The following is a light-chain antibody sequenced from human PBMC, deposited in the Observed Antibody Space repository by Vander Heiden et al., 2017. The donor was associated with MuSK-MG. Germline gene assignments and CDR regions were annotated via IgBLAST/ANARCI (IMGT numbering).Light chain of an antibody. Sequence: QSVLTQPPSASGTPGQRVTISCSGSSSNIGSNYVYWYQQLPGTAPKLLIYRNNQRPSGVPDRFSGSKSGTSASLAISGLRSEEEADYYCAAWDDSLSGHYVFGTGTKITVL. V-gene: IGLV1-47*01. CDR2: RNN. J-gene: IGLJ1*01. CDR1: SSNIGSNY. CDR3: AAWDDSLSGHYV.